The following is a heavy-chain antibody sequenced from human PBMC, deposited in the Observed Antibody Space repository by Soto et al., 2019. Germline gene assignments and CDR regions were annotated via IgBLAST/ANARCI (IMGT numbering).Heavy chain of an antibody. V-gene: IGHV4-31*03. Sequence: SETLSLTCTVSGGSISSGGYYWSWIRQHPGKGLEWVGYIYYSGSTYYNPSLKSRVTISVDTSKNQFSLKLSSVTAADTAVYYCARVTDYYDSSGYYYPWFDPWGQGTLVTVSS. CDR3: ARVTDYYDSSGYYYPWFDP. CDR2: IYYSGST. J-gene: IGHJ5*02. D-gene: IGHD3-22*01. CDR1: GGSISSGGYY.